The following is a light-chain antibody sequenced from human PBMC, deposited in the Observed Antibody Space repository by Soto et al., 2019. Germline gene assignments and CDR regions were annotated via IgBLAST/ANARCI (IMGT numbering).Light chain of an antibody. V-gene: IGKV1-5*03. CDR3: QQYSTYSRT. J-gene: IGKJ1*01. CDR1: QSISSW. CDR2: EVS. Sequence: DIPMTQSPSTLSASVGDRVTITCRASQSISSWLAWYQQKPGKAPNLLIYEVSSLESGVPSRFSGSGSGTEFTLTISSLQPDDFATYYCQQYSTYSRTFGQGTKVEIK.